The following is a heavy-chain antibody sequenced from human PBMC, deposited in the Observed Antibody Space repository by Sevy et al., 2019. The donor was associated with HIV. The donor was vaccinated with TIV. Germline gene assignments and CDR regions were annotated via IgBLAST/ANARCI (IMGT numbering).Heavy chain of an antibody. CDR3: AGARYDSSGSFDAFDI. Sequence: GGSLRLSCAASGFTFYNYAMNWVRQAPGKGPEWVSTIFRSAETTYYADSVKARFTISRDNSKNTLYLQMNSLRTEDTALYYCAGARYDSSGSFDAFDIWGQGTMVTVSS. J-gene: IGHJ3*02. CDR2: IFRSAETT. D-gene: IGHD3-22*01. V-gene: IGHV3-23*01. CDR1: GFTFYNYA.